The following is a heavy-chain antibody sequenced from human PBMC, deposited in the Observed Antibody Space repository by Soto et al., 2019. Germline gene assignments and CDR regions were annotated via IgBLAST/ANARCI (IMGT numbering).Heavy chain of an antibody. D-gene: IGHD1-1*01. J-gene: IGHJ5*02. CDR3: VRDGTKTLRDWFDP. CDR2: IYATGTT. CDR1: GASISCFY. Sequence: SETLSLTCTVSGASISCFYWSWIRKSAGKGLEWIGRIYATGTTDYNPSLKSRVMMSVDTSKKQFSLKLRSVTAADTAVYYCVRDGTKTLRDWFDPWGLGISVTVSS. V-gene: IGHV4-4*07.